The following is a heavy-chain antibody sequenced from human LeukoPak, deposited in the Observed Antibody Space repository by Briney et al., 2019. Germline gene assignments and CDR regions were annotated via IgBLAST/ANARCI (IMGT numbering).Heavy chain of an antibody. Sequence: GGSLRLSCAASGFIFSCYWMSWVRQAPGKGLEWVANIKQDGSEKYYVDSVKGRFTISRDNAKNSLFLQMNSLRAEDTAVYYCARHVRFEGVDYWGLGTLVTVSS. CDR1: GFIFSCYW. V-gene: IGHV3-7*01. J-gene: IGHJ4*02. D-gene: IGHD3-3*01. CDR3: ARHVRFEGVDY. CDR2: IKQDGSEK.